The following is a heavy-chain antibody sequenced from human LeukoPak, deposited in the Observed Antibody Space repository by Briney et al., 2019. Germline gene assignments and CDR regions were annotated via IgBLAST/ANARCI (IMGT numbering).Heavy chain of an antibody. CDR1: GLSLSNYP. CDR3: AKDRSSGWNLGLTGLDY. Sequence: GGSLRLSCEASGLSLSNYPMHWVRQAPGKGLEWITLITYDGAFDGGKTYYADSVKGRFTISRDNSKNTVFLQMNSLRAEDTAVYYCAKDRSSGWNLGLTGLDYWGQGTLVTVSS. D-gene: IGHD6-19*01. CDR2: ITYDGAFDGGKT. V-gene: IGHV3-30*07. J-gene: IGHJ4*02.